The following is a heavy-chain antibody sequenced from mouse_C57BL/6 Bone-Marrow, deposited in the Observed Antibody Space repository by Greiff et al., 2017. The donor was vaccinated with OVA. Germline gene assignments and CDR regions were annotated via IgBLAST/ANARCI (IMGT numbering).Heavy chain of an antibody. CDR3: ASLIYYGNDWYFDV. Sequence: EVQGVESGGGLVKPGGSLKLSCAASGFTFSSYTMSWVRQTPEKRLEWVATISGGGGNTYYPDSVKGRFTISRDNAKNTLYLQLSSLRSEDTALYYCASLIYYGNDWYFDVWGTGTTVTVSS. V-gene: IGHV5-9*01. J-gene: IGHJ1*03. D-gene: IGHD2-1*01. CDR2: ISGGGGNT. CDR1: GFTFSSYT.